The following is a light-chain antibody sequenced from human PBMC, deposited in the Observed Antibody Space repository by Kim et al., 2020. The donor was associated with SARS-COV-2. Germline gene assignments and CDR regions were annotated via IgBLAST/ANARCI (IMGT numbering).Light chain of an antibody. V-gene: IGKV1-39*01. CDR2: AAS. CDR1: QNIITS. Sequence: SASVGDTVTITCRASQNIITSLNWYQHKSGKAPQVLIYAASTLQSGVPSRFSGSGSGTHFTLTISSLQPEDSATYYCQQSAGIPFSFGQGTKLEI. J-gene: IGKJ2*03. CDR3: QQSAGIPFS.